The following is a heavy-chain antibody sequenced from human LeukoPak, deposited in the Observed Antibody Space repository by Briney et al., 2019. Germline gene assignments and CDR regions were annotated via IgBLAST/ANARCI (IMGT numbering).Heavy chain of an antibody. Sequence: SETLSPTCAVYGGSFSGYYWGWIRQPPGKGLEWIGSIYYGGYTYYNPSLKSRVTISVDTSKNQFSLKLSSVTAADTAIYYCQSRFLEWLLDYWGQGTLVTVSS. CDR2: IYYGGYT. J-gene: IGHJ4*02. CDR1: GGSFSGYY. CDR3: QSRFLEWLLDY. V-gene: IGHV4-39*01. D-gene: IGHD3-3*01.